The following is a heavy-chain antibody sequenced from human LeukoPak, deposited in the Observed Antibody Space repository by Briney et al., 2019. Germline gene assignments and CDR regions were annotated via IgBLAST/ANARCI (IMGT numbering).Heavy chain of an antibody. CDR3: ARHPGYSNSRGWFDP. CDR2: IYYSGST. D-gene: IGHD6-13*01. Sequence: SETLSLTCTVSGGSISSYYWSWIRQPPGNGLEWIGYIYYSGSTNYNPSLKSRVTISVDTSKNHFSLKLSSVTVADTAVYYCARHPGYSNSRGWFDPWGQGTLVTVSS. V-gene: IGHV4-59*01. J-gene: IGHJ5*02. CDR1: GGSISSYY.